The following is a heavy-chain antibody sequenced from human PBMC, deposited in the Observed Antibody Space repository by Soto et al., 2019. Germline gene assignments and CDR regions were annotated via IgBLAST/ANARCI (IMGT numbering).Heavy chain of an antibody. D-gene: IGHD2-2*01. CDR1: GYSFTSYW. V-gene: IGHV5-51*01. CDR3: ARTIVVVPAAITYYDFWSGYYFDY. J-gene: IGHJ4*02. CDR2: IYPGDSDT. Sequence: GESLKISCKGSGYSFTSYWIGWVRQMPGKGLEWMGIIYPGDSDTRYSPSFQGQVTISADKSISTAYLQWSSLKASDTAMYYCARTIVVVPAAITYYDFWSGYYFDYWGQGTLVTVSS.